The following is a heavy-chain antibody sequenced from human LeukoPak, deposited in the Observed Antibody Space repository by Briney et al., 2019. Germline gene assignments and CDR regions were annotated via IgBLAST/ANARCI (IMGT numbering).Heavy chain of an antibody. J-gene: IGHJ6*03. CDR3: ARSSSGSYHYYYYYYMDV. V-gene: IGHV6-1*01. CDR2: TYYRSKWYN. D-gene: IGHD1-26*01. Sequence: SQTLSLTCAISGDSVSSNSAAWNWIRQSPSRGLEWLGRTYYRSKWYNDYAVSVKSRITINPDTSKNQFSLQLNFVTPEDTAVYYCARSSSGSYHYYYYYYMDVWGKGTTVTVSS. CDR1: GDSVSSNSAA.